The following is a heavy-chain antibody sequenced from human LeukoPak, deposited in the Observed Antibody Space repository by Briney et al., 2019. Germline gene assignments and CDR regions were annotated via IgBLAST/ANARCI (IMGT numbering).Heavy chain of an antibody. CDR1: GGTFSSYA. V-gene: IGHV1-69*05. Sequence: SVTVSCKASGGTFSSYAISWVRQAPGQGLEWMGGIIPIFGTANYAQKFQGRVTITTDESTSTAYMELSSLRSEDTAVYYCARGSDKAAPQLVGIFDYWGQGTLVTVSS. D-gene: IGHD6-13*01. CDR2: IIPIFGTA. CDR3: ARGSDKAAPQLVGIFDY. J-gene: IGHJ4*02.